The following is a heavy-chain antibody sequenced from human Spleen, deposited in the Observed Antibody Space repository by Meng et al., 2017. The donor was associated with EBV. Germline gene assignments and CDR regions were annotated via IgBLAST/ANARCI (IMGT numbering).Heavy chain of an antibody. Sequence: RAAGRCQPPEPLCLPRPVYVGAFVGYYWTWIRQPPGKGLEWIGEINHSGSTNYNPSLKSRVTMSVDTSKNQFSLNLSSVTAADTAVYYCARGHRVGAEAGRYAYRFWGQGTLVTVSS. CDR2: INHSGST. CDR1: VGAFVGYY. J-gene: IGHJ4*02. D-gene: IGHD6-13*01. CDR3: ARGHRVGAEAGRYAYRF. V-gene: IGHV4-34*01.